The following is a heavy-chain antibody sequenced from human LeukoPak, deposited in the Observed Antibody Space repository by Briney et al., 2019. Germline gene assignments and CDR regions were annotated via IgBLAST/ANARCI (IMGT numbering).Heavy chain of an antibody. Sequence: GGSLRLSCAASGFTFGDYAMHWGRQAPGKGLEWVSGISWNSGSIGYADSVKGRFTISRDNAKNSLYLQMNSLRAEDTAVYYCAGGLVTAMAYNWFDPWGQGTLVTVSS. D-gene: IGHD5-18*01. CDR3: AGGLVTAMAYNWFDP. CDR1: GFTFGDYA. CDR2: ISWNSGSI. J-gene: IGHJ5*02. V-gene: IGHV3-9*01.